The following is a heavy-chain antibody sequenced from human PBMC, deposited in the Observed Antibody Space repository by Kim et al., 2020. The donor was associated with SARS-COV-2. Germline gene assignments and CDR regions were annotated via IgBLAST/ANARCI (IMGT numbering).Heavy chain of an antibody. Sequence: SVKVSCKASGGTFSSFAFTWVRQAPGQGLEWMGGITPIFGTSNYAQKFQGRVTLTADESTSTVYMELSSLTSDDTAVYYCARDFTLYANWFDPWGQGTLVTVSS. V-gene: IGHV1-69*13. J-gene: IGHJ5*02. D-gene: IGHD2-8*01. CDR2: ITPIFGTS. CDR1: GGTFSSFA. CDR3: ARDFTLYANWFDP.